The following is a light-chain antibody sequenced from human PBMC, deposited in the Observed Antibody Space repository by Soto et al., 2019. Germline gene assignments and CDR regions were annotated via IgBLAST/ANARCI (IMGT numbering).Light chain of an antibody. CDR2: GNS. J-gene: IGLJ1*01. Sequence: SVLTQPPSMSGAPGQKVTLSCTGSSSNIGAGYDVHWYQQLPGTAPKLLIYGNSNRPSGVPDRFSGSKSGTSASLAITGLQAEDEADYYCQSYDSSLSAYVFGTGTKVTVL. CDR3: QSYDSSLSAYV. V-gene: IGLV1-40*01. CDR1: SSNIGAGYD.